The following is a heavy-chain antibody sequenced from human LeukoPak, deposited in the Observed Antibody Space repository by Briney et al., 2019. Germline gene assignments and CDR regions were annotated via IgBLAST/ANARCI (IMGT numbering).Heavy chain of an antibody. D-gene: IGHD3-22*01. Sequence: SETLSLTCAVYGGSFSGYYWSWIRQPPGKGLEWIGEINHSGSTNHNPSLKSRVTISVDTSKNQFSLKLSSVTAADTAVYYCARFFGGSGLSYWGQGTLVTVSS. CDR3: ARFFGGSGLSY. J-gene: IGHJ4*02. CDR1: GGSFSGYY. CDR2: INHSGST. V-gene: IGHV4-34*01.